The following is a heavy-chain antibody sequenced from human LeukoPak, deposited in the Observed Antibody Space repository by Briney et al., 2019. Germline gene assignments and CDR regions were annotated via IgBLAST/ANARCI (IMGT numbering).Heavy chain of an antibody. V-gene: IGHV1-69*06. CDR2: IIPIFGTA. Sequence: ASVKVSCKASGGTFSSYAISWVRQAPGQGLEWMGGIIPIFGTANYAQKFQGRVTITADKSTSTAYMGLSSLRSEDTAVYYCARGDTAMVTHYYYMDVWGKGTTVTVSS. J-gene: IGHJ6*03. D-gene: IGHD5-18*01. CDR1: GGTFSSYA. CDR3: ARGDTAMVTHYYYMDV.